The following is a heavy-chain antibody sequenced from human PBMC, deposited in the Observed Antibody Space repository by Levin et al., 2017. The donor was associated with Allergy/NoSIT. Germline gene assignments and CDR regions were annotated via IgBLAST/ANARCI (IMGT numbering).Heavy chain of an antibody. CDR2: VYYSGST. CDR3: ARVRGSRGYGADFDF. V-gene: IGHV4-39*01. D-gene: IGHD5-12*01. CDR1: GGSISSSSYY. Sequence: SETLSLTCTVSGGSISSSSYYWGWIRQLPGRGLEWIGSVYYSGSTYYNPSLKSRVTTSVDTSKNQFSLRLSSVTAADTAVYYCARVRGSRGYGADFDFWGQGNLVTVSS. J-gene: IGHJ4*02.